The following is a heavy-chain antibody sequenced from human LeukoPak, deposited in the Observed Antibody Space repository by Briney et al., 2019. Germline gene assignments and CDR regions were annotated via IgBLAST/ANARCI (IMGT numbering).Heavy chain of an antibody. CDR2: INAGNGNT. D-gene: IGHD3-22*01. CDR3: ARVYDPDDSSGYYFYH. Sequence: GASVKVSCKASGYTFTSYAMHWVRQAPGQRLEWMGWINAGNGNTKYSQEFQGRVTITRDTSASTAYMELSSLRSEDTAVYYCARVYDPDDSSGYYFYHWGQGTLVTVSS. J-gene: IGHJ4*02. CDR1: GYTFTSYA. V-gene: IGHV1-3*01.